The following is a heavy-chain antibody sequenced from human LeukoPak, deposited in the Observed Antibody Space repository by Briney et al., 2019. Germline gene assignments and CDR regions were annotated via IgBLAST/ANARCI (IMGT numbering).Heavy chain of an antibody. CDR1: GGSISSYY. V-gene: IGHV4-59*01. Sequence: SETLSLTCTVSGGSISSYYWSWIRQPPGKGLEWIGYIYYSGSTNYNPSLKSRVTISVDTSKNQVSLKLRSVTAADKAVYYCARERTGIAARPDKNYYYHGMDVWGQGTTVTVSS. CDR2: IYYSGST. D-gene: IGHD6-6*01. CDR3: ARERTGIAARPDKNYYYHGMDV. J-gene: IGHJ6*02.